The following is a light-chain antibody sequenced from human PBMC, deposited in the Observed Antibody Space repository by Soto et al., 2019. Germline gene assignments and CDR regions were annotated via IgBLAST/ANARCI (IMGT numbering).Light chain of an antibody. J-gene: IGKJ1*01. CDR1: QSVPSPY. Sequence: EIELTQSPGTLSLCPGEGATLXCRASQSVPSPYFAWYQQESGQPPRLLSSGTSNMAPGSPDRFSGSGSGTDFTRTISRLEPEDFAVYYGQQYGRSSWTFGQGTKVDIK. CDR3: QQYGRSSWT. V-gene: IGKV3-20*01. CDR2: GTS.